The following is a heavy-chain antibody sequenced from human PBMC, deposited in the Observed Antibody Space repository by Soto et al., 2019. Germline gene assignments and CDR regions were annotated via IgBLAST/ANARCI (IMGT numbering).Heavy chain of an antibody. V-gene: IGHV4-39*07. CDR1: GGSISSSSYY. CDR3: VRLPWADYGGILDP. CDR2: IYYSGST. J-gene: IGHJ5*02. D-gene: IGHD4-17*01. Sequence: PSETLSPTCTVSGGSISSSSYYWGWISQPPGRGLEWIGSIYYSGSTYYNPSLKSRVTISVDTSKNQFSLKLSSVTAADTAVYYCVRLPWADYGGILDPWGQGTLVTVSS.